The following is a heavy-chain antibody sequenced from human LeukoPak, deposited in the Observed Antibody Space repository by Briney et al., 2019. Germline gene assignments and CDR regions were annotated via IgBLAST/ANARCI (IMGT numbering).Heavy chain of an antibody. CDR3: AKDGPTFYFDY. J-gene: IGHJ4*02. Sequence: GGSLRLSCAASGFTFSNYAMSWGRQAPGKGLEWVSAISGSGGTTFYADSVKGRFTISRDNSMNTLYLQINSLRAEDTAVYYCAKDGPTFYFDYWGQGTLVTVSS. CDR1: GFTFSNYA. CDR2: ISGSGGTT. V-gene: IGHV3-23*01.